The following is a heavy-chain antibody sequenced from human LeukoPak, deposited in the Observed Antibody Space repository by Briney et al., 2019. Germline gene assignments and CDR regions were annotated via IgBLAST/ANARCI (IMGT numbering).Heavy chain of an antibody. Sequence: PSETLSLTCTVSGGSISSSTYYWGWIRQPPGKGLEWIGNIYYSGSTYYSASLKSRVTISVDTSKNQFSLKLSSVTAADTAVYYCATLFRTDAFDIWGQGTMVTVSS. CDR1: GGSISSSTYY. CDR2: IYYSGST. J-gene: IGHJ3*02. CDR3: ATLFRTDAFDI. V-gene: IGHV4-39*01.